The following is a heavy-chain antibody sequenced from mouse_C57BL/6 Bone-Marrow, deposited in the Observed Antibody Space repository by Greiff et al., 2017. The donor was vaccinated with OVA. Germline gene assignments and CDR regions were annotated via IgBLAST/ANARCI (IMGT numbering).Heavy chain of an antibody. CDR3: ARRPLG. D-gene: IGHD3-3*01. CDR1: GFTFSSYG. Sequence: EVKLVESGGDLVKPGGSLKLSCAASGFTFSSYGMSWVRQTPDKRLEWVATISSGGSYTYYPDSVKGRFTISRDNAKNTLYLQMSSLKSEDTAMYYCARRPLGWGQGTLVTVSA. CDR2: ISSGGSYT. V-gene: IGHV5-6*01. J-gene: IGHJ3*02.